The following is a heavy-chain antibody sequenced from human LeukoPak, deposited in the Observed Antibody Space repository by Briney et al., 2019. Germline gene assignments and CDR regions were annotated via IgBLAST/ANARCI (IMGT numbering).Heavy chain of an antibody. V-gene: IGHV3-23*01. CDR3: AKANGQIMITFGGFYFDY. CDR1: GFTFSSYA. J-gene: IGHJ4*02. Sequence: GGSLRLSCAASGFTFSSYAMSWVRQAPGKGPEWVSAISGSGGSTYYADSVKGRFTISRDNSKNTLYLQMNSLRAEDTAVYYCAKANGQIMITFGGFYFDYWGQGTLVTVSS. CDR2: ISGSGGST. D-gene: IGHD3-16*01.